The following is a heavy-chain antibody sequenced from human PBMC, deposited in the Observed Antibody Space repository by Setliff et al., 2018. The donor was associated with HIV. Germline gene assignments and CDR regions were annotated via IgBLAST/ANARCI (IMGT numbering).Heavy chain of an antibody. CDR3: ARILVAAAGTGFDP. CDR2: IYHSGSA. J-gene: IGHJ5*02. CDR1: GGPLTDHY. D-gene: IGHD6-13*01. V-gene: IGHV4-34*01. Sequence: PSETLSLTCAVHGGPLTDHYWNWIRQPPGKGLEWIGEIYHSGSANYNPSLKSRVIISIDKSKNKFSLKVSSVTAADTAVYYCARILVAAAGTGFDPWGQGSLVTVSS.